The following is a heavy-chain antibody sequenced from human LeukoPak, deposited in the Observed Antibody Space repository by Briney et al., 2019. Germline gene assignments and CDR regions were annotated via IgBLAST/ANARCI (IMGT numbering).Heavy chain of an antibody. CDR3: ARHTSMVRGVMKYYIDY. Sequence: PSETLSLTCTVSGGSISSSSYYWVWMRQPRGKGLEWIVSIYYSGSTYYNPSLKSRVTISVDTSKNQFSLRLNSVTAADTAVYYCARHTSMVRGVMKYYIDYWGQGTLATVSS. CDR1: GGSISSSSYY. V-gene: IGHV4-39*01. CDR2: IYYSGST. J-gene: IGHJ4*02. D-gene: IGHD3-10*01.